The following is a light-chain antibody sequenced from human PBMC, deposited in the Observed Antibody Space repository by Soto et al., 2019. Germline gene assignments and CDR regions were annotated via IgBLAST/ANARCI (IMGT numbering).Light chain of an antibody. CDR2: GAS. Sequence: EIVMTQSPATLSVSPGERATLSCRASQSVSNNYLAWYQQKPGQAPRLLIYGASTRAAGIPDRFSGSGSGTDFTLTISRLVPEDFAVYYCQQYGDSPWTFGQGTKVDIK. J-gene: IGKJ1*01. CDR3: QQYGDSPWT. V-gene: IGKV3-20*01. CDR1: QSVSNNY.